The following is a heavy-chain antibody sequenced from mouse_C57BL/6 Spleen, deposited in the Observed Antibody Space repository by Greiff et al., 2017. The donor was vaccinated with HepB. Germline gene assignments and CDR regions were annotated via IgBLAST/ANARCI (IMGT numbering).Heavy chain of an antibody. Sequence: EVQLVESGGGLVKPGGSLKLSCAASGFTFSSYAMSWVRQTPEKRLEWVATISDGGSYTYYPDNVKGRFTISRDNAKNNLYLQMSHLKSEDTAMYYCARALYGDYWYFDGWGTGTTVTVSS. D-gene: IGHD1-1*02. CDR3: ARALYGDYWYFDG. CDR1: GFTFSSYA. CDR2: ISDGGSYT. J-gene: IGHJ1*03. V-gene: IGHV5-4*01.